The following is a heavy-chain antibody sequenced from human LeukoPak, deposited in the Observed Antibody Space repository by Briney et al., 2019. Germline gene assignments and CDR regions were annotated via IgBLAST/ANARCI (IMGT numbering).Heavy chain of an antibody. J-gene: IGHJ4*02. D-gene: IGHD3/OR15-3a*01. CDR1: GYTFTTYG. CDR3: ARGRTGSTDFDY. Sequence: SVKVSCKASGYTFTTYGITWVRQAPGQGLEWMGGIIPIFGTANYAQKFQGRVTITADESTSTAYMELSSLRSEDTAVYYCARGRTGSTDFDYWGQGTLVTVSS. CDR2: IIPIFGTA. V-gene: IGHV1-69*13.